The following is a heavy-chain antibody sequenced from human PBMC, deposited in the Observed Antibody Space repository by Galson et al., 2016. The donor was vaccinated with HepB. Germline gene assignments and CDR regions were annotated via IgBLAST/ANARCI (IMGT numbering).Heavy chain of an antibody. D-gene: IGHD2-15*01. V-gene: IGHV4-39*01. J-gene: IGHJ5*02. CDR1: GGSIRSTDYY. CDR3: ARQIIDYCYGSNCSLHWFDP. CDR2: FYSSGNT. Sequence: SETLSLTCTVSGGSIRSTDYYWGWIRQPPGQGLEWIGSFYSSGNTHYNSSLQSRVTVSGDPSKNHFSLKLRSVTAADTAVYYCARQIIDYCYGSNCSLHWFDPWGQGILVTVSS.